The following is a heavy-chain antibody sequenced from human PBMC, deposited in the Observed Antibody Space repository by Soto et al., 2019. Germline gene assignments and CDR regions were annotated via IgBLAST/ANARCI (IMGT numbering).Heavy chain of an antibody. Sequence: EVQLVESGGGLVQPGGSLRLSCAASGFTVSSNYMSWVRQAPGKGLEWVSVIYSGGTTYYADSVKGRFTISRDNSKNSLYLQMNSLRAEDTAVYYCARDGDSGSYLGGYFQHWGQGTLVTVSS. V-gene: IGHV3-66*01. CDR1: GFTVSSNY. J-gene: IGHJ1*01. CDR2: IYSGGTT. CDR3: ARDGDSGSYLGGYFQH. D-gene: IGHD1-26*01.